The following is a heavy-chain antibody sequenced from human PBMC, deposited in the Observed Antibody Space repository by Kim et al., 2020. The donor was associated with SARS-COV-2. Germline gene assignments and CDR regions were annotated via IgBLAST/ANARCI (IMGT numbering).Heavy chain of an antibody. D-gene: IGHD3-3*01. V-gene: IGHV3-23*01. CDR3: AKRKFGVDTTNHFYYGMDV. Sequence: GRFSISRDNFKNTLFLQMNSLRLEDTAVYYCAKRKFGVDTTNHFYYGMDVWGQGTTVTVSS. J-gene: IGHJ6*02.